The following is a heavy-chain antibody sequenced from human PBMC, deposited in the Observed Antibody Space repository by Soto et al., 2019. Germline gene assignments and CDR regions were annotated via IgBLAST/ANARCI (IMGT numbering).Heavy chain of an antibody. CDR3: AKEGGGATIKGPDY. Sequence: ASVKVSCKASGYTFTSYGISWVRQAPGQGLEWMGWISAYNGNTNYAQKLQGRVTMTTDTSTSTAYMELNSLRAEDTAVYYCAKEGGGATIKGPDYWGQGTLVTVSS. D-gene: IGHD5-12*01. J-gene: IGHJ4*02. CDR2: ISAYNGNT. CDR1: GYTFTSYG. V-gene: IGHV1-18*01.